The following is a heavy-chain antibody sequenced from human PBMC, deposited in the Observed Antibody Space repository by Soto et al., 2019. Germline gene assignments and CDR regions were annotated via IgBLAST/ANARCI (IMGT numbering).Heavy chain of an antibody. CDR2: ISSSGSTI. D-gene: IGHD3-10*01. CDR1: GFTFSDYY. CDR3: ARDKPDRDYYYYMDV. V-gene: IGHV3-11*01. J-gene: IGHJ6*03. Sequence: GGSLRLSCAASGFTFSDYYMSWIRQAPGKGLEWVSYISSSGSTIYYADSVKGRFTISRDNAKNSLYLQMNSLRAEDTAVYYCARDKPDRDYYYYMDVWGKGTTVTVSS.